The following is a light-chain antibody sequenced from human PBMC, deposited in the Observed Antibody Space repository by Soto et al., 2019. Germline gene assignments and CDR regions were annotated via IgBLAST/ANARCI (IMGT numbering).Light chain of an antibody. V-gene: IGLV1-47*02. J-gene: IGLJ3*02. CDR1: GSNIGSHD. CDR3: VAWDDSLSGRV. CDR2: RND. Sequence: QSVLTQPPSASGTPGQRVTISCSGSGSNIGSHDVYWYQHLPGTAPKVLIYRNDQRPSGVPDRFSASRSGTSASLAISGLRSEDEADYYCVAWDDSLSGRVFGGGTKVIVL.